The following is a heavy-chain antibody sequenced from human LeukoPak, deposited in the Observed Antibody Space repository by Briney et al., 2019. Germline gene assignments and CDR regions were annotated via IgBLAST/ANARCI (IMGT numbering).Heavy chain of an antibody. CDR2: INPNSGGT. V-gene: IGHV1-2*02. J-gene: IGHJ4*02. CDR3: ARGVHVWGSYRYFDY. CDR1: GYTFTGYY. Sequence: ASVKVSCKASGYTFTGYYMHWVRQAPGQGLEWMGWINPNSGGTNYAQKFQGRVTKTRDTSISTAYMELSRLRSDDTAVYYCARGVHVWGSYRYFDYWGQGTLVTVSS. D-gene: IGHD3-16*02.